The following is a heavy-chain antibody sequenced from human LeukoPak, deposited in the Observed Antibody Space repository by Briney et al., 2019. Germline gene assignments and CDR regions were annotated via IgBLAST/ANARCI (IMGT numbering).Heavy chain of an antibody. V-gene: IGHV4-59*01. D-gene: IGHD3-22*01. CDR3: ARVVWHYDSSGYYYAGHYYYYMDV. CDR2: IYYSGST. Sequence: PSETLCLTCTVSGGSISSYYWSWIRQPPGKGLECIGYIYYSGSTNYNPSLKSRVTISVDTSKNQFSLKLSSVTAADTAVYYCARVVWHYDSSGYYYAGHYYYYMDVWGKGTTVTVS. CDR1: GGSISSYY. J-gene: IGHJ6*03.